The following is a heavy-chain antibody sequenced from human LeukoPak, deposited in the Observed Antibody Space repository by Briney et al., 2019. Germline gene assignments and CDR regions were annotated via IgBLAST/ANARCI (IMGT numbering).Heavy chain of an antibody. CDR2: MYSGGGT. CDR3: ARYDNGKDYFDY. CDR1: GLIFSDFW. Sequence: GGSLRLSCAASGLIFSDFWMSWVRQTPGKGLEWVSLMYSGGGTSYADSVKGRFTISRDTSKNTLYLQMSSLRAEDTALYYCARYDNGKDYFDYWGQGTLVTVSS. V-gene: IGHV3-53*01. D-gene: IGHD1-1*01. J-gene: IGHJ4*02.